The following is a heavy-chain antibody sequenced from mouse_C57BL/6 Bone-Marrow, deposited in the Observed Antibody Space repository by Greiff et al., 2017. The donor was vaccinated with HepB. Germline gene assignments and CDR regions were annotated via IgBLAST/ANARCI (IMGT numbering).Heavy chain of an antibody. CDR2: IHPSDSDT. CDR3: AIGRGYYGNYGAY. CDR1: GYTFTSYW. Sequence: VQLQQPGAELVTPGASVKVSCKASGYTFTSYWMHWVKQRPGQGLEWIGRIHPSDSDTNYNQKFKGKATLTVDKSSSTAYMQLSSLTSEDSAVYYCAIGRGYYGNYGAYWGQGTLVTVSA. J-gene: IGHJ3*01. D-gene: IGHD2-1*01. V-gene: IGHV1-74*01.